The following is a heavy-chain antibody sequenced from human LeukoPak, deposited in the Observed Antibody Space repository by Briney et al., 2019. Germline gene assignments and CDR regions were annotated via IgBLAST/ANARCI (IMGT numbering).Heavy chain of an antibody. CDR2: IYYNGST. CDR3: AREYYDILTGNRMGYYFDY. CDR1: GGSISSGDYY. J-gene: IGHJ4*02. D-gene: IGHD3-9*01. Sequence: SQTLSLTCTVSGGSISSGDYYWSWIRQPPGKGLEWIGYIYYNGSTYYNPSLKSRVTISVDTSKNQFSLKLSSVTAANTAVYYCAREYYDILTGNRMGYYFDYWGQGTLVTVSS. V-gene: IGHV4-30-4*01.